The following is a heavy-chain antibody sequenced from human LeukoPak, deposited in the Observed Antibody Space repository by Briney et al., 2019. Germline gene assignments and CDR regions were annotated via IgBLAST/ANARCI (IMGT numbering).Heavy chain of an antibody. V-gene: IGHV3-20*04. Sequence: GGSLRLSCAASGFTFDDYGMSWVRQAPGKGLEWVSGINWNGGSTDYADSVKGRFTISRDNAKNSLYLQMNSLRAEDTAVYYCARVNELNSGSYWWYYYYYMDVWGKGTTVTVSS. CDR2: INWNGGST. CDR1: GFTFDDYG. D-gene: IGHD1-26*01. CDR3: ARVNELNSGSYWWYYYYYMDV. J-gene: IGHJ6*03.